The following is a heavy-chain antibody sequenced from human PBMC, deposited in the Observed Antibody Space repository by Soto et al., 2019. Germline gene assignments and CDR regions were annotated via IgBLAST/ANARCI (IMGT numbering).Heavy chain of an antibody. CDR1: GFTFSSHW. V-gene: IGHV3-7*01. Sequence: GGSLRLSCAGSGFTFSSHWMSWVRQAPGEGLEWAANIKPDGSEKYYVDSVKGRFTISRDNTKNSLYLQMNSLRAEDTAVYYCARDGLDGFDPWGQGTLVTVSS. D-gene: IGHD2-2*03. CDR2: IKPDGSEK. CDR3: ARDGLDGFDP. J-gene: IGHJ5*02.